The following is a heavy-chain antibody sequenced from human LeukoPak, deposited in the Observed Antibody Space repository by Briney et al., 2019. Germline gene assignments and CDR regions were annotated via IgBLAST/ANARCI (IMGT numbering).Heavy chain of an antibody. CDR3: ARVYSGYDLGY. CDR2: IYYSGST. J-gene: IGHJ4*02. Sequence: SETLSLTCTVSSGSISSITYYWGWIRQPPGKGLEWIGSIYYSGSTYYNPSLKSRVTISVDRSKNQFSLKLSSVTAADTAVYYCARVYSGYDLGYWGQGTLVTVSS. D-gene: IGHD5-12*01. V-gene: IGHV4-39*07. CDR1: SGSISSITYY.